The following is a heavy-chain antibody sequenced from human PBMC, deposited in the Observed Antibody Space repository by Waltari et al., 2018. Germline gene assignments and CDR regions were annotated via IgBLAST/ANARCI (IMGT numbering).Heavy chain of an antibody. J-gene: IGHJ6*02. CDR1: GFTFSSYS. CDR2: ISSSSSTI. Sequence: EVQLVESGGGLVQPGGSLRLSCAASGFTFSSYSMNWVRQAPGKGLEWVSYISSSSSTIYYADSVKGRFTISRDNAKNSLYLQMNSLRAEDTAVYYCAREGDRGYYYGMDVWGQGTTVTVSS. CDR3: AREGDRGYYYGMDV. V-gene: IGHV3-48*01.